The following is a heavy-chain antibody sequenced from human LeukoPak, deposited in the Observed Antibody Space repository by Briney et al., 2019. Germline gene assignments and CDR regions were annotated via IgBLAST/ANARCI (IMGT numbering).Heavy chain of an antibody. Sequence: TLSLTCTVSGGSISSSSYYWSWIRQPAGKGLEWIGRIYTSGSTNYNPSLKSRVTMSVDTSKNQFSLKLSSVTAADTAVYYCAREYCSGGSCYSGGNWFDPWGQGTLVTVSS. CDR3: AREYCSGGSCYSGGNWFDP. V-gene: IGHV4-61*02. J-gene: IGHJ5*02. D-gene: IGHD2-15*01. CDR2: IYTSGST. CDR1: GGSISSSSYY.